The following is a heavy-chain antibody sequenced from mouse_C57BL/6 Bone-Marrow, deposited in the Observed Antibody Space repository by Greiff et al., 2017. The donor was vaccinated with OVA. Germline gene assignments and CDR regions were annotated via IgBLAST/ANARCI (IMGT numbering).Heavy chain of an antibody. CDR2: ISSGGSYT. CDR3: ARRGLGRGFAY. Sequence: EVKVVESGGDLVKPGGSLKLSCAASGFTFSSYGMSWVRQTPDKRLEWVATISSGGSYTYYPDSVKGRFTISRDNAKNTLYLQMSSLKSEDTAMYYCARRGLGRGFAYWGQGTLVTVSA. CDR1: GFTFSSYG. D-gene: IGHD4-1*01. V-gene: IGHV5-6*01. J-gene: IGHJ3*01.